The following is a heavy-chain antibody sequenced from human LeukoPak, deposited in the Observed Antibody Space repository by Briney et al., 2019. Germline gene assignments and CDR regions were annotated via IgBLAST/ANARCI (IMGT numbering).Heavy chain of an antibody. D-gene: IGHD3-3*01. CDR2: IHHNGNT. V-gene: IGHV4-59*01. CDR3: ARGWTIFGVDPFDY. J-gene: IGHJ4*02. CDR1: AGSITSTY. Sequence: SETLSLTCTVSAGSITSTYWSWIRQSPGEALDWVGFIHHNGNTNYNPSLNSRVTISIDTSKNQFSLWLRSVPAADTAVYYCARGWTIFGVDPFDYWGQGILVTVSS.